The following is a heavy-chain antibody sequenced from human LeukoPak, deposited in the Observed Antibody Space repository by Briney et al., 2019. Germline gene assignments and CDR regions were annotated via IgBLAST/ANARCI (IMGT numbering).Heavy chain of an antibody. V-gene: IGHV1-18*01. CDR1: GYTFNNYG. CDR3: ATLMVRGDYYYYMDV. D-gene: IGHD3-10*01. J-gene: IGHJ6*03. Sequence: AASVKVSCKASGYTFNNYGFSWVRQAPGQGLEWMGWISTYKGKTNYAQKLQGSVTMTTDTSTSTAYMELRSLRADDTAVYYCATLMVRGDYYYYMDVWGTGTTVTISS. CDR2: ISTYKGKT.